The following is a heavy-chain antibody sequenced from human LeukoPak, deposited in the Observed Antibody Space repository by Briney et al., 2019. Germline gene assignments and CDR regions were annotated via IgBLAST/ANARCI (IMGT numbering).Heavy chain of an antibody. CDR3: ARAPSLTYSSSSLGYFDY. V-gene: IGHV4-59*11. D-gene: IGHD6-6*01. Sequence: PSETLSLTCTVSGGSISSHYWSWIRQPPGKGLEWIGYIYYSGSTNYNPSLKSRVTIPVDTSKNQFSLKLSSVTAADTAVYYCARAPSLTYSSSSLGYFDYWGQGTLVTVSS. J-gene: IGHJ4*02. CDR1: GGSISSHY. CDR2: IYYSGST.